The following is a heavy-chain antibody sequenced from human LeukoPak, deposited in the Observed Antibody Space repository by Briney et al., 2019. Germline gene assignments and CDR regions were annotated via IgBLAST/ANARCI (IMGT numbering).Heavy chain of an antibody. CDR2: ISASGTT. V-gene: IGHV3-23*01. D-gene: IGHD3-10*01. J-gene: IGHJ4*02. CDR3: ARSPLMGSIDY. Sequence: PGGSLRLSCAASGFIFSTHAMTWVRQAPGKGLEWVSVISASGTTHYADSMKGQFTISRDNSKNTVYLQLSSLRAEDTAVYYCARSPLMGSIDYWGQGTLVTVSS. CDR1: GFIFSTHA.